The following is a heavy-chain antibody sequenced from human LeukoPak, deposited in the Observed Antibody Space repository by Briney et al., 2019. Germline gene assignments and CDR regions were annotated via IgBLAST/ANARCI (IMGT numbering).Heavy chain of an antibody. CDR1: XXTFXXYA. J-gene: IGHJ4*02. D-gene: IGHD1-26*01. CDR2: ISYDGSNK. Sequence: XXTFXXYAMXWVRQAPXKGLEGVAVISYDGSNKYYADSVKGRFTISRDNSKNTLYLQMNSLRAEDTAVYYCAINSGSYHYFDYWGQGTLVTVSS. CDR3: AINSGSYHYFDY. V-gene: IGHV3-30-3*01.